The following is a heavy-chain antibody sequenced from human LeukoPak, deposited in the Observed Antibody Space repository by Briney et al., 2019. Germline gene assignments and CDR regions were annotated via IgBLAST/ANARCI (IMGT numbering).Heavy chain of an antibody. J-gene: IGHJ3*02. CDR1: GYTFTSYY. CDR2: INPSGGST. Sequence: ASVKVSCKASGYTFTSYYMHWVRQAPGQGLEWMEIINPSGGSTSYAQKFQGRVTMTRDTSTSTVYMELSSLRSEDTAVYYCASSLAAAHDAFDIWGQGTMVTVSS. V-gene: IGHV1-46*01. CDR3: ASSLAAAHDAFDI. D-gene: IGHD6-13*01.